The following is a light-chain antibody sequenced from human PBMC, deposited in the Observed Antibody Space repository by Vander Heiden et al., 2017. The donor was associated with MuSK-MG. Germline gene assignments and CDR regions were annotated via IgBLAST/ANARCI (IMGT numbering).Light chain of an antibody. V-gene: IGLV1-40*01. J-gene: IGLJ1*01. CDR2: GNN. CDR1: SSNIGAGYD. Sequence: QSVLTQPPSVSGAPGQRVTISCTVSSSNIGAGYDVHWYQQLPGTAPKLLIYGNNNRPSGVPDRFSGSKSGTSASLAITGLQAEDEADYYCQSYDSSLSGSGVFGTGTKVTVL. CDR3: QSYDSSLSGSGV.